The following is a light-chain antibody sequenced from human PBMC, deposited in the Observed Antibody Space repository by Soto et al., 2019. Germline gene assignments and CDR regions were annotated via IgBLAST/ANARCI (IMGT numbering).Light chain of an antibody. CDR1: QTIGSY. J-gene: IGKJ3*01. V-gene: IGKV1-39*01. CDR2: AAS. Sequence: DIQMTQSPSSLSASVGDRVTITCRASQTIGSYLIWYQQKPGRAPNLLIYAASRLQTGVPSRFSGSGSGTDFTLTINSLQPEDFATYSCQQSFSAPFTFGPGTKVDIK. CDR3: QQSFSAPFT.